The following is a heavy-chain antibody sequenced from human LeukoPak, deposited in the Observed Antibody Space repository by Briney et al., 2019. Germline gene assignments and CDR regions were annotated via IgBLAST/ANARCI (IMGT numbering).Heavy chain of an antibody. J-gene: IGHJ4*02. CDR2: ISYDGSNK. CDR1: GFTFSSYA. CDR3: AKVRVVFNWNYAYYFDS. D-gene: IGHD1-7*01. Sequence: GGSLRLSCAASGFTFSSYAMHWVRQAPGKGLEWVAVISYDGSNKYYADSVKGRFTISRDNSKSTLYLQMDSLRAEDTAVYYCAKVRVVFNWNYAYYFDSWGQGTVVTVSS. V-gene: IGHV3-30*04.